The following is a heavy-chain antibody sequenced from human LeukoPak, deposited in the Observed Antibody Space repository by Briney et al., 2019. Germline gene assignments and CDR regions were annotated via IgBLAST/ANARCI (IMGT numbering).Heavy chain of an antibody. V-gene: IGHV4-39*01. D-gene: IGHD3-10*01. CDR2: IYYSGST. J-gene: IGHJ4*02. CDR1: GGSISSSSYY. Sequence: PSETLSLTCTVSGGSISSSSYYRGWIRQPPGKGLEWIGSIYYSGSTYYNPSLKSRVTISVDTSKNQFSLKLSSVTAADTAVYYCARRDGSGSYSLYYFDYWGQGTLVTVSS. CDR3: ARRDGSGSYSLYYFDY.